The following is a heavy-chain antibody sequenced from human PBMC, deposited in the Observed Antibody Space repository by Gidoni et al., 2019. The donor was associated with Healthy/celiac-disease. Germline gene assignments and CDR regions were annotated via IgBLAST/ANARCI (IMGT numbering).Heavy chain of an antibody. J-gene: IGHJ4*02. V-gene: IGHV3-23*04. CDR3: AKGDYYDSSGYLYYFDY. Sequence: EVQLVESGGGLVQPGGSLRLSCAASGFTFSSYAMSWVRQAPGKGLEWVSDIMGSGGNTQYADSVKGRFTISRDNSKNTLYLQMNSLRAEDTAVYYCAKGDYYDSSGYLYYFDYWGQGTLVTVSS. CDR2: IMGSGGNT. D-gene: IGHD3-22*01. CDR1: GFTFSSYA.